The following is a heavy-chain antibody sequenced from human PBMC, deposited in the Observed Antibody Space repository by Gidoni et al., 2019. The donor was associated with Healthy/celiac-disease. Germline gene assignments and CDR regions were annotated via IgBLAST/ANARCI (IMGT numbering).Heavy chain of an antibody. V-gene: IGHV3-30-3*01. D-gene: IGHD3-22*01. J-gene: IGHJ6*02. CDR1: GFTFSSYA. CDR2: ISYDGSNK. Sequence: QVQLVESGGGVVQPGRSLRLSCAASGFTFSSYAMHWVRQAPGKGLEWVAVISYDGSNKYYADSVKGRFTISRDNSKNTLYLQMNSLRAEDTAVYYCATSRITMIVVAGMDVWGQGTTVTVSS. CDR3: ATSRITMIVVAGMDV.